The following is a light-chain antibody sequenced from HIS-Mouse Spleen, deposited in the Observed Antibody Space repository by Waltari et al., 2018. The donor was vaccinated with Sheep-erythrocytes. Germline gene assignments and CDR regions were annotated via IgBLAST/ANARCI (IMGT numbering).Light chain of an antibody. CDR1: SSDVGRYNL. Sequence: QSALTQPASVSGSPGQSITISCTGTSSDVGRYNLVSWYQPHPGKAPKLMIYEGSKRPSGVSNRFSGSKSGNTASLTISGLQAEDEADYYCCSYAGSSTPWVFGGGTKLTVL. CDR2: EGS. J-gene: IGLJ3*02. CDR3: CSYAGSSTPWV. V-gene: IGLV2-23*01.